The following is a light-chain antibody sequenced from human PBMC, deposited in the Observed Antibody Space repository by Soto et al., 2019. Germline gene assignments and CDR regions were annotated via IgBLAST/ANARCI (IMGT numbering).Light chain of an antibody. Sequence: QPVLTQPASVSGSPGQSITVSCTGSSSDFGDDKYVSWYQQQPGKGPNLLIYGVNSRPSGISNRFSGSKSGNTASLTISGLQVEDEAEYFCGSFTTSTTYVFGSGTKLTVL. V-gene: IGLV2-14*01. CDR1: SSDFGDDKY. CDR2: GVN. CDR3: GSFTTSTTYV. J-gene: IGLJ1*01.